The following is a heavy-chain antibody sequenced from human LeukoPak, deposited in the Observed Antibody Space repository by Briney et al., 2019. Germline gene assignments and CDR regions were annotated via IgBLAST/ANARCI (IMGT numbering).Heavy chain of an antibody. J-gene: IGHJ4*02. CDR3: ARLGSSAMVYGNLDY. CDR2: ISSSSSYI. Sequence: GGSLRLSCAASGFTFSSYSINWVRQAPGKGLEWVSSISSSSSYIYYADSVKGRFTISRDNAKSSLYMQMNSLRAEDTAVYYCARLGSSAMVYGNLDYWGQGTLVTVSS. D-gene: IGHD5-18*01. V-gene: IGHV3-21*01. CDR1: GFTFSSYS.